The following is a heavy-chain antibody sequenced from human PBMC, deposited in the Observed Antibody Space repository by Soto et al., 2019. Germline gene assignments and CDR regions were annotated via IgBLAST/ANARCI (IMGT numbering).Heavy chain of an antibody. V-gene: IGHV3-33*01. Sequence: VGSLRLSCAASGFTFSSYGMHWVRQAPGKGLEWVAVIWYDGSNEYYADSVKGRFTISRDNSKNTLYLQMNSLRAEDTAVYYCARSRVAVAVSMDVWGQGTTVTVSS. CDR1: GFTFSSYG. D-gene: IGHD6-19*01. CDR3: ARSRVAVAVSMDV. CDR2: IWYDGSNE. J-gene: IGHJ6*02.